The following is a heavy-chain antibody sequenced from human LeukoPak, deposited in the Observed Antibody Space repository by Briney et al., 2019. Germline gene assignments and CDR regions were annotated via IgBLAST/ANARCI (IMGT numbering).Heavy chain of an antibody. CDR2: INPGGSSI. D-gene: IGHD1-14*01. J-gene: IGHJ4*02. CDR3: ARSNQADDY. Sequence: GSLRLSFAASGFTFSSYWMHWVRQVPGKGLVWVARINPGGSSITYADSVKGRFTISRDNAKNTLYLQMDSLRAEDTGVYYCARSNQADDYWGQGTLVTVSS. V-gene: IGHV3-74*01. CDR1: GFTFSSYW.